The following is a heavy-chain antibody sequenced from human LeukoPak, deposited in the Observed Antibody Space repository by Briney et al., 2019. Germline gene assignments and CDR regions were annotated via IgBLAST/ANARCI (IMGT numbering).Heavy chain of an antibody. V-gene: IGHV5-51*01. J-gene: IGHJ1*01. CDR2: IYPGDSDT. Sequence: GESLKISCKGSGHSFTSYWIVWMRQMPGKGLEWMRIIYPGDSDTRYSPSFQGQVTISADKSISTAYLQWSSLKASYTAMYYCARLDYGGTRTRAIFQQWGQGNLVTVSS. D-gene: IGHD4-23*01. CDR3: ARLDYGGTRTRAIFQQ. CDR1: GHSFTSYW.